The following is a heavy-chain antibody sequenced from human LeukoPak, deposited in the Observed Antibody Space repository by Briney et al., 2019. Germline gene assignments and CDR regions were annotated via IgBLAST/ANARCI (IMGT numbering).Heavy chain of an antibody. CDR3: ARDRGYCSSTSCSRGMDV. Sequence: GGSLRLSCAASGFTFSSYAMHWVRQAPGKGLEGVAVISYDGSNKYYADSVKGRFTISRDNSKNTLYLQMNSLRAEDTAVYYCARDRGYCSSTSCSRGMDVWGQGTTVTVSS. V-gene: IGHV3-30-3*01. D-gene: IGHD2-2*01. J-gene: IGHJ6*02. CDR2: ISYDGSNK. CDR1: GFTFSSYA.